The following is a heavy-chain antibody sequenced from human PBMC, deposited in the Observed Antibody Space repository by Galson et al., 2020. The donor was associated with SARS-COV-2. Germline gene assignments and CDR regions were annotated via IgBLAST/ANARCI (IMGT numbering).Heavy chain of an antibody. D-gene: IGHD6-13*01. J-gene: IGHJ6*02. CDR1: GGSIRDSNYY. CDR2: IYYNGHP. V-gene: IGHV4-39*02. CDR3: AREAAGYYYYYGLDV. Sequence: SETLSLTCSVSGGSIRDSNYYWDWIRQPPGKGLEWIGKIYYNGHPYYNPSLKSRVTMSVDTSKNQFSLNLSSVNATDAAIYYCAREAAGYYYYYGLDVWGQGTTVTVAS.